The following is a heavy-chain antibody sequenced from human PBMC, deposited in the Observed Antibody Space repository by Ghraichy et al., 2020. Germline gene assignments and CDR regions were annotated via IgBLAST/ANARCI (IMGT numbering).Heavy chain of an antibody. Sequence: SETLSLTCAADGGSFRGYYWHWLRQSPGKRLEWIGEISHSGSTDYNPSLKSRVTISVDTSKNEFSLKMKSVTTADTAIYCCARENPTMNDYFESWGKGTLVTDSS. CDR1: GGSFRGYY. D-gene: IGHD1-1*01. V-gene: IGHV4-34*01. J-gene: IGHJ4*02. CDR2: ISHSGST. CDR3: ARENPTMNDYFES.